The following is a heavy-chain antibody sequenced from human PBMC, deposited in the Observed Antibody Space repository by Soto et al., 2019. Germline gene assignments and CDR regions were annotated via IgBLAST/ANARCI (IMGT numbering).Heavy chain of an antibody. J-gene: IGHJ1*01. CDR1: GYTFSDYY. D-gene: IGHD3-3*01. V-gene: IGHV1-2*02. Sequence: ASVKVSCKASGYTFSDYYMHWIRQAPGQGPEWMGWIHAKSGTTNYAQNFQGRVTLTRDTSISTAYMELSRLTSDDTAVYFCARGGVTIFGVVAYWGQRTPVTAS. CDR2: IHAKSGTT. CDR3: ARGGVTIFGVVAY.